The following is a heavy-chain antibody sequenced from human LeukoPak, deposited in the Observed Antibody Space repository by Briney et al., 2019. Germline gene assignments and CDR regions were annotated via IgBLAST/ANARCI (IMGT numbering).Heavy chain of an antibody. CDR1: GFSFISYG. J-gene: IGHJ4*02. CDR3: AKRPSDYGDYVSYFDY. CDR2: ISDDGRRK. V-gene: IGHV3-30*18. D-gene: IGHD4-17*01. Sequence: GGSLRLSCAASGFSFISYGMHWVRQAPGKGLERVGVISDDGRRKDYADSVKGRFTISRDNSKDALYLQMNSLRAEDTAVYYCAKRPSDYGDYVSYFDYWGQGTLVTVSS.